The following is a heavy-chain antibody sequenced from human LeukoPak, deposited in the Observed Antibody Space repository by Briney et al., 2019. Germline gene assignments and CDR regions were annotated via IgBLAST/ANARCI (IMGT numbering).Heavy chain of an antibody. J-gene: IGHJ4*02. CDR1: GFTFSSYS. V-gene: IGHV3-21*01. CDR2: ISSSSSYI. Sequence: GGSLRLSCAASGFTFSSYSMTWVRQAPGKGLEWVSSISSSSSYIYYADSVKGRFTISRDNAKNSLYLQMNSLRAEDTAVYYCARDRGDYVWGSYRLNYFDYWGQGTLVTVSS. CDR3: ARDRGDYVWGSYRLNYFDY. D-gene: IGHD3-16*02.